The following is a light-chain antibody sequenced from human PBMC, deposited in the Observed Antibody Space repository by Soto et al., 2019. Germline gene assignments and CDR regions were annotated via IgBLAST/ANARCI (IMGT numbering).Light chain of an antibody. J-gene: IGLJ1*01. CDR3: AAWDDSLSGYV. V-gene: IGLV1-47*02. CDR1: SSNIGSNS. CDR2: TNN. Sequence: QAVVTQPPSASGTPGQRVTISCSGSSSNIGSNSVYWYQQLPGTAPKLLIYTNNQRPSGVPVRFSGSKSGTSASLAISGLRSEDEADYYCAAWDDSLSGYVFGTGTKLTVL.